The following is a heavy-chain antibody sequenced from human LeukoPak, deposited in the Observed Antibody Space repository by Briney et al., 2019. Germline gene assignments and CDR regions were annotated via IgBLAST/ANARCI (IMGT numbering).Heavy chain of an antibody. V-gene: IGHV3-33*01. D-gene: IGHD6-19*01. CDR3: ARVGYNSGWYEY. Sequence: PGGSLRLSCEASGFTFRIYGMHWVRQAPGKGLELVAAIWEDGTNIHYADSVKGRFTISRDNSKNRLYLQMNNLRAEDTALYFCARVGYNSGWYEYWGQGTLVTVSS. CDR2: IWEDGTNI. CDR1: GFTFRIYG. J-gene: IGHJ4*02.